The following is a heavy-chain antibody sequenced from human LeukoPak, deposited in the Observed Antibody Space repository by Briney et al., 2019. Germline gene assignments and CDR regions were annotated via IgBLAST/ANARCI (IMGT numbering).Heavy chain of an antibody. V-gene: IGHV3-15*07. CDR3: STTYYYDSSEGY. D-gene: IGHD3-22*01. Sequence: GGSLRLSCAASGFTFSNAWMNWVRQAPGKGLEWVGRIKSKTDGGTTDYAAPVKGRFTISRDDSKNTLYLQMNSLKTEDSAVYYCSTTYYYDSSEGYWGQGTLVTVSS. CDR2: IKSKTDGGTT. CDR1: GFTFSNAW. J-gene: IGHJ4*02.